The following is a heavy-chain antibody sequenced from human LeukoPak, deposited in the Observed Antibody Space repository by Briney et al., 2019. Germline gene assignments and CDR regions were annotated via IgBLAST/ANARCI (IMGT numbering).Heavy chain of an antibody. CDR2: ISYDGSNK. J-gene: IGHJ4*02. V-gene: IGHV3-30*03. CDR3: AIRGWQVDY. Sequence: GGSLRLSCAASGFTFSSYGMHWVRQAPGKGLEWVAVISYDGSNKYYADSVKGRFTISRDNSKNTLYLQMNSLRAEDTAVYYCAIRGWQVDYWGQGTLVTVSS. D-gene: IGHD2-15*01. CDR1: GFTFSSYG.